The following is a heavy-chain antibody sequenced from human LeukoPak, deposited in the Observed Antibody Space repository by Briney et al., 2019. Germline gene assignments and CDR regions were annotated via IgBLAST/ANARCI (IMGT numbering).Heavy chain of an antibody. CDR3: ARAYYYGSGSYGFDI. V-gene: IGHV4-59*08. CDR2: IYYSGST. CDR1: GGSISSYY. Sequence: SETLSLTCTVSGGSISSYYWSWIQQPPGKGLEWIGYIYYSGSTNYNPSLKSRVTISVDTSKNQFSLKLSSVTAADTAVYYCARAYYYGSGSYGFDIWGQGTMVTVSS. J-gene: IGHJ3*02. D-gene: IGHD3-10*01.